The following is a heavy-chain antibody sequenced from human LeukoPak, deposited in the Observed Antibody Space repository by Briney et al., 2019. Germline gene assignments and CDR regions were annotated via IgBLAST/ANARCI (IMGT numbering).Heavy chain of an antibody. CDR2: ISGSGGST. D-gene: IGHD3-10*01. CDR1: GFTFSSYA. J-gene: IGHJ5*02. V-gene: IGHV3-23*01. CDR3: AKDRRITMVRGDYNWFDP. Sequence: GGSLRLSCAASGFTFSSYAMSWVRQAPGKGLEWVSAISGSGGSTYYADSVKGRFTISRDNSKNTLYLQMSSLRAEDTAVYYCAKDRRITMVRGDYNWFDPRGQGTLVTVSS.